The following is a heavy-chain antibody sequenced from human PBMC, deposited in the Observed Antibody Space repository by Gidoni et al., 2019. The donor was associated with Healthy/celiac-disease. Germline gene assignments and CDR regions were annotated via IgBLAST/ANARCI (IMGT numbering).Heavy chain of an antibody. Sequence: EVQLLESGGGLVQPGGSLRLSCAASGFTFSSYAMSGVRQAPGKGLEWVSAISGSGGSTYYADSVKGRFTISRDNSKNTLYLQMNSLRAEDTAVYYCAKGPGVYCSGGSCYSGAAFDIWGQGTMVTVSS. CDR1: GFTFSSYA. J-gene: IGHJ3*02. CDR2: ISGSGGST. D-gene: IGHD2-15*01. V-gene: IGHV3-23*01. CDR3: AKGPGVYCSGGSCYSGAAFDI.